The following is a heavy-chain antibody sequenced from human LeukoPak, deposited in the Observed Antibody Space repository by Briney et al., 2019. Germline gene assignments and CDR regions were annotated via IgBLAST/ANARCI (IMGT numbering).Heavy chain of an antibody. CDR1: DYSISSGYGYY. Sequence: SETLSLTCTVSDYSISSGYGYYWGWIRQPPGKGLEWIGNIYHSGITYYNHFNSSLKSRVTISIDTYKNQFSLRLTSVTAADTAVYYCARGYYDSSGWPYYMDVWGKGTTVTISS. CDR3: ARGYYDSSGWPYYMDV. CDR2: IYHSGIT. V-gene: IGHV4-38-2*02. D-gene: IGHD3-22*01. J-gene: IGHJ6*03.